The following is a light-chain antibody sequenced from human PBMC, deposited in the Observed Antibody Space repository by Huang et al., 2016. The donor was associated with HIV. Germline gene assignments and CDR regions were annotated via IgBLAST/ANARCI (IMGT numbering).Light chain of an antibody. CDR1: QSVAGN. CDR3: QQYIHWPPALT. CDR2: GAS. V-gene: IGKV3-15*01. J-gene: IGKJ4*01. Sequence: EIVMTQSPGTLSVSPGERATLTCRASQSVAGNLAWYQQTPGQAPWPILNGASTRATGFPARFSGAGSGSEFTLTISSLQSEDCGVYYCQQYIHWPPALTFGGGTKVEIK.